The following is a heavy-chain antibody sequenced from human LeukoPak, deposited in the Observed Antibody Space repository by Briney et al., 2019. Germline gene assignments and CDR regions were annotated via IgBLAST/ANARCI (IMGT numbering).Heavy chain of an antibody. V-gene: IGHV4-31*03. J-gene: IGHJ4*02. CDR2: IYYSGST. CDR1: GGSINNDNYY. D-gene: IGHD3-22*01. CDR3: ARVLRSSGSPDY. Sequence: SETLSLTCTVSGGSINNDNYYWSWIRQHPGKGLEWIGYIYYSGSTYYNPSLKSRVTISVDTSKNQFSLKLSSVTAADTAVYYCARVLRSSGSPDYWGQGTLVTVSS.